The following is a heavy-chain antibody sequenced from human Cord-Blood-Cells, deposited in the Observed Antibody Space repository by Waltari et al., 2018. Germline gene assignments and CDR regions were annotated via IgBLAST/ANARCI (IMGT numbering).Heavy chain of an antibody. CDR2: VIPIFGPT. J-gene: IGHJ4*02. V-gene: IGHV1-69*01. CDR3: ARGIGGDYYFDY. CDR1: GGTFSSYA. Sequence: QVQLVQSGAEVKKPGSSVKVSCKASGGTFSSYAISWVRQAPGQGLEWMGGVIPIFGPTNYAPKFQGRVTLTADESTSTAYMELSSLRSEDTAVYYCARGIGGDYYFDYWGQGTLVTVSS. D-gene: IGHD2-21*02.